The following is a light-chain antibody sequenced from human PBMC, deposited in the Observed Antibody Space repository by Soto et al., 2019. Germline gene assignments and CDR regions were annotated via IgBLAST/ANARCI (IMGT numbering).Light chain of an antibody. CDR3: MQGQQDLVFT. CDR1: QSLLQSNGYNY. V-gene: IGKV2-28*01. CDR2: LAS. Sequence: DIVMTQSPLSLPVTPGEPASISCNSSQSLLQSNGYNYLDWYLQRPGQSPHLLIYLASKRASGVPDRISGSGSGTDFTLKISRVESADVGIYYCMQGQQDLVFTFGPGTKVDLK. J-gene: IGKJ3*01.